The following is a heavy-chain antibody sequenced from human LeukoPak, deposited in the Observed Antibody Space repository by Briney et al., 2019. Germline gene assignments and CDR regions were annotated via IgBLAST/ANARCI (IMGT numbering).Heavy chain of an antibody. CDR3: ARDAQWLVPEGYFYYMDV. V-gene: IGHV3-21*01. J-gene: IGHJ6*03. D-gene: IGHD6-19*01. CDR2: ISSRSTNI. Sequence: GGSLRLSCAGSGFTFSRYSMNWFRQAPGKGLERVSSISSRSTNIFYADSVKGRFTISRDNAKNSLYLQMNSLGAVDTAVYYCARDAQWLVPEGYFYYMDVWGKGTTVTVSS. CDR1: GFTFSRYS.